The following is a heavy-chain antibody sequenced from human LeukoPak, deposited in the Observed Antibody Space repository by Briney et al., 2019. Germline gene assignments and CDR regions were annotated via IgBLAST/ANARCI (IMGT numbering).Heavy chain of an antibody. Sequence: GGPLRLSCAASGFTFSNHSMNWFRQAPGKGLEWVSYISSSSSTVYYAGSVKGRFTISRDNSKNTLYLQMNSLRAEDTAVYYCAKDRDPIVVVPAASIFDYWGQGTLVTVSS. D-gene: IGHD2-2*01. V-gene: IGHV3-48*01. CDR2: ISSSSSTV. CDR3: AKDRDPIVVVPAASIFDY. CDR1: GFTFSNHS. J-gene: IGHJ4*02.